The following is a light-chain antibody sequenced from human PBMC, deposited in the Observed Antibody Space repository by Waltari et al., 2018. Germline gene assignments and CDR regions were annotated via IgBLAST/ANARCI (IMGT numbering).Light chain of an antibody. CDR1: SSDVGSYNL. Sequence: QSALTQPASVSGSRGQSITISCPGTSSDVGSYNLVSWYQPHPGKAPKLMIYEGNKRPSGVSNRFSGSKSGNTASLTISGLQGEDEADYHCCSYAGSNTFVVFGGGTKLTVL. CDR3: CSYAGSNTFVV. CDR2: EGN. V-gene: IGLV2-23*03. J-gene: IGLJ3*02.